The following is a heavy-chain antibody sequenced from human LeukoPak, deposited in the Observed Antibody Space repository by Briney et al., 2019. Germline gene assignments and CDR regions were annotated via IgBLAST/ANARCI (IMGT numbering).Heavy chain of an antibody. CDR2: VSKSDGTT. CDR1: GFTFTTYA. V-gene: IGHV3-23*01. J-gene: IGHJ6*02. Sequence: GGSLRLSCAASGFTFTTYAMSWVRQAPRKGLEWVSSVSKSDGTTYYADSVKGRLTISRDNSKNTLHLQMNGLRAEDTAVYYCARGSYGMDVWGQGTTVTVSS. CDR3: ARGSYGMDV.